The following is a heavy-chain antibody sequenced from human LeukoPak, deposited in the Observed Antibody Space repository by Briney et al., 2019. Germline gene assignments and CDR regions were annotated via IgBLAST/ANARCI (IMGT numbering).Heavy chain of an antibody. CDR1: GFTFSSYW. D-gene: IGHD2-21*02. CDR2: INSDGSST. J-gene: IGHJ1*01. Sequence: GGSLRLSCAASGFTFSSYWMHWVRQAPGKGLVWVSRINSDGSSTSYADSVKGRFTISRDNAKNTLYLQMNSLRAEDTAVYYCARVTRYCGGDCYPAEYFQHWGQGTLVTVSS. V-gene: IGHV3-74*01. CDR3: ARVTRYCGGDCYPAEYFQH.